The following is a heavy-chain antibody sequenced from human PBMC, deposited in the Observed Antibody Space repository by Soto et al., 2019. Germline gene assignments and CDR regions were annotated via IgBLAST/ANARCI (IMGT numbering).Heavy chain of an antibody. CDR3: AHRTAWHYFDY. D-gene: IGHD2-21*02. Sequence: QITLKESGPALVKPTQTLTLTCTFSGFSVSTRGVGVGWISPPPGKALEWLAVLYWDDDKWYSPSLKSRLTVTKVTSKNQVVLTMTNMDPVDTATYFCAHRTAWHYFDYWGQGTLVTVSS. CDR2: LYWDDDK. J-gene: IGHJ4*02. CDR1: GFSVSTRGVG. V-gene: IGHV2-5*02.